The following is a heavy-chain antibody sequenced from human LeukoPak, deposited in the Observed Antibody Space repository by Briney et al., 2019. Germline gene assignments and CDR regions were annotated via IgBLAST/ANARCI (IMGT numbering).Heavy chain of an antibody. J-gene: IGHJ4*02. Sequence: GASVKVSCKASGYTFTSYGISWVRQAPGQGLEWMGWISGYNGNTNSAQNLQGRVTMTTDTSTSTAYMELASLRSDDTAVYYCARQYDFWTGPFDYWGQGTLVTVSS. CDR1: GYTFTSYG. CDR3: ARQYDFWTGPFDY. CDR2: ISGYNGNT. V-gene: IGHV1-18*01. D-gene: IGHD3-3*01.